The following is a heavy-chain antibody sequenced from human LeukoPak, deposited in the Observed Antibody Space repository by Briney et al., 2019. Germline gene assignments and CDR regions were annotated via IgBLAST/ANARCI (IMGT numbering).Heavy chain of an antibody. Sequence: GGSLRLPCAASGLNFSDFYMSWIRQAAGRGLEWHSSISLSGSAITYAASVKGRVTVSRDNAKNSVVLHILSLRADDTAVYYCAREASCSSTTCDFDYWGQGTLVTVSS. D-gene: IGHD2-2*01. CDR3: AREASCSSTTCDFDY. CDR2: ISLSGSAI. V-gene: IGHV3-11*01. J-gene: IGHJ4*02. CDR1: GLNFSDFY.